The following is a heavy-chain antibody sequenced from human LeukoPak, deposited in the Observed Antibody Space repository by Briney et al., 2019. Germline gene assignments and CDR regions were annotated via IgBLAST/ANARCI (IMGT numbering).Heavy chain of an antibody. CDR2: ISYDGSNN. Sequence: GGSLRLSCAASGFTFSSYAVHWVRQAPGTGMEWVAVISYDGSNNFYADSGKGRLTIARGHSTNTLYLQMNRLRAEDTAVYCCARAIWFGELFDCFDPWGQGTRVTVSS. D-gene: IGHD3-10*01. V-gene: IGHV3-30*04. J-gene: IGHJ5*02. CDR1: GFTFSSYA. CDR3: ARAIWFGELFDCFDP.